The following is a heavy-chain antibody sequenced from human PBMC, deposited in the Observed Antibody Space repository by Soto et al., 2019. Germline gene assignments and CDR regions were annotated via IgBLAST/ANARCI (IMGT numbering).Heavy chain of an antibody. V-gene: IGHV3-30*18. CDR3: AKSGCSSTSCYHYFDY. Sequence: QVQLVESGGGVVQPGRSLRLSCAASGFTFSSYGMHWVRQAPGKGLEWVAVISYDGSNKYYADSVKGRFTISRDNSENTLYLQMNSLRAEDMAVYYCAKSGCSSTSCYHYFDYWGQGTLVTVSS. J-gene: IGHJ4*02. CDR2: ISYDGSNK. D-gene: IGHD2-2*01. CDR1: GFTFSSYG.